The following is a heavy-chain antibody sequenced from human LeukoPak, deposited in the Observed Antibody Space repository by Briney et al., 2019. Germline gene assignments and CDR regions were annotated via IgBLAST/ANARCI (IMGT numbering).Heavy chain of an antibody. Sequence: GGSLRLSCAASGFTFSSYAMHWVRQAPGKGLEYVSAISSNGGSTYYANSVKGRFTISRDNSKNTLFLQMGSLRADDMAVYYCARGGSIAARPIDYWGQGTLVTVSS. CDR1: GFTFSSYA. CDR3: ARGGSIAARPIDY. V-gene: IGHV3-64*01. D-gene: IGHD6-6*01. CDR2: ISSNGGST. J-gene: IGHJ4*02.